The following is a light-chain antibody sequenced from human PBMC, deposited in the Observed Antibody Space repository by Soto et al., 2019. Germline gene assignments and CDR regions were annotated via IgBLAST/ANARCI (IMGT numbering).Light chain of an antibody. Sequence: AIRMTQSPSSLSASTGDRVTITCRARQGISSYLAWYQQKPVKAPKLLIYAASTLQSGVPSRFSGSGSGTDFTLTISCLQSEDFATYYCQQYYSYPPTCGPGTKVDI. CDR2: AAS. CDR1: QGISSY. J-gene: IGKJ3*01. V-gene: IGKV1-8*01. CDR3: QQYYSYPPT.